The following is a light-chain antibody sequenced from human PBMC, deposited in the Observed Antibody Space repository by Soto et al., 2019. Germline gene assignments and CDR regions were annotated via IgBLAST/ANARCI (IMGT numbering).Light chain of an antibody. CDR1: QSVSSHY. CDR3: QQYVASPT. Sequence: EIVLTQSPGTLSVSPGERATLSCRASQSVSSHYFAWYQQRPGQAPKILMYATSNRVTGIPDRFSGSGSGTDFTLTISRLEPDDFAVYFCQQYVASPTFGQGTKLVIK. CDR2: ATS. J-gene: IGKJ2*01. V-gene: IGKV3-20*01.